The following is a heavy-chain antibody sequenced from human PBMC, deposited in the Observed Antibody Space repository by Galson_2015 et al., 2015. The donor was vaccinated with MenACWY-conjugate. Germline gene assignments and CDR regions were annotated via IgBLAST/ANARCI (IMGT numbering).Heavy chain of an antibody. CDR2: ISPTGGTT. D-gene: IGHD3-10*01. CDR3: AQGAGSRWFDP. J-gene: IGHJ5*02. V-gene: IGHV3-23*01. CDR1: GITFSSYA. Sequence: SLRLSCAASGITFSSYAMSWVRQAPGKGLEWVSSISPTGGTTYYADSVKGRFTISRDNSKNTLYLQMNSLRAGDTAVYYCAQGAGSRWFDPWGQGTLAIVSS.